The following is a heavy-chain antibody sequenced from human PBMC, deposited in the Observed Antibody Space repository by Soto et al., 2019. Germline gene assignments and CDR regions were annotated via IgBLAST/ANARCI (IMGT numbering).Heavy chain of an antibody. J-gene: IGHJ4*02. V-gene: IGHV3-66*01. CDR1: GFTVSSNY. CDR2: IYAGGNT. D-gene: IGHD3-22*01. CDR3: VREKVTMIVGFYYFDY. Sequence: GGSLRLSCAASGFTVSSNYMSWVRQAPGKGLEWVSVIYAGGNTHYADSVEGRFTISRDNSNNMLYLQMNSLRAEDTAVYYCVREKVTMIVGFYYFDYWGQGTRVTVSS.